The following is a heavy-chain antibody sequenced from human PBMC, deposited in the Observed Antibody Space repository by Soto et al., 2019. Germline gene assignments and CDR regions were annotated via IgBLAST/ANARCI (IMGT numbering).Heavy chain of an antibody. CDR2: INHSGST. D-gene: IGHD5-12*01. V-gene: IGHV4-34*01. J-gene: IGHJ6*03. CDR3: ARLKLYSGYDFLPYYYYYMDV. Sequence: SETLSLTCAVYCGSFSGYYWSWIRQPPGKGLEWIGEINHSGSTNYNPSLKSRVTISVDTSKNQFSLKLSSVTAADTAVYYCARLKLYSGYDFLPYYYYYMDVWGKGTTVTVSS. CDR1: CGSFSGYY.